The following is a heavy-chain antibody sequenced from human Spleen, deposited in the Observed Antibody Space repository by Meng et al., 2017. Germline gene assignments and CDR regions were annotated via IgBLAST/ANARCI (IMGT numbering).Heavy chain of an antibody. CDR1: VDSVSSNRAA. CDR3: ARGYSTSEGWFDP. J-gene: IGHJ5*02. Sequence: HVELQQSGPGLVDPSQTLSPTCAIYVDSVSSNRAAWYWIRPSPSRGLEWLGRTYYRSKWYNDYAVSVKGRITIYPDTSKNQFSLQLNSVTPEDTAVYYCARGYSTSEGWFDPWGQGTLVTVSS. CDR2: TYYRSKWYN. V-gene: IGHV6-1*01. D-gene: IGHD6-13*01.